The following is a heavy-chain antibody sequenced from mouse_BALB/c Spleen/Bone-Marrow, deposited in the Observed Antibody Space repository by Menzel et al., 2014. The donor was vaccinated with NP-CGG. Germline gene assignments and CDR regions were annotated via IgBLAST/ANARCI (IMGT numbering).Heavy chain of an antibody. Sequence: VKLVESGPGLVQPSQSLSITCTVSGFSLTSYGVHWVRQSPGKGLEWLGVIWSGGSTDYNAAFISRLSISNDNSKTQVFFKINHLQTNDTAIYYCAINYYGSSYSYFDVSGAATTATVSS. CDR3: AINYYGSSYSYFDV. V-gene: IGHV2-2*02. D-gene: IGHD1-1*01. CDR1: GFSLTSYG. J-gene: IGHJ1*01. CDR2: IWSGGST.